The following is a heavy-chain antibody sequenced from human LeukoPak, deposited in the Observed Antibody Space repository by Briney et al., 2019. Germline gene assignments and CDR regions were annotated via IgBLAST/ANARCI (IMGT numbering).Heavy chain of an antibody. D-gene: IGHD3-22*01. CDR3: AKDDDYYDGSGYYYTAGNY. CDR1: GFTFSSYA. J-gene: IGHJ4*02. Sequence: GGSLRLSCAASGFTFSSYAMSWVRQAPGKGLEWVSAISGSGGSTYYADSVKGRFTISRDNSKNTLYLQMNSLRAEDTAVYYCAKDDDYYDGSGYYYTAGNYWGQGTLVTVSS. CDR2: ISGSGGST. V-gene: IGHV3-23*01.